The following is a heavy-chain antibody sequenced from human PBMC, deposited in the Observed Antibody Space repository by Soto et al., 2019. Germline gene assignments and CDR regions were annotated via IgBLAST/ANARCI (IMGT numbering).Heavy chain of an antibody. D-gene: IGHD3-10*01. CDR1: GFSLSTSGVG. J-gene: IGHJ6*03. V-gene: IGHV2-5*02. CDR3: GAGYYYYSSRDV. CDR2: IYWDDDK. Sequence: PTLVNPTHTLTLTCTFSGFSLSTSGVGVGWIRQPPGKALEWLALIYWDDDKRYSPSLKSRLTITKDTSKNQVVLTMTNIDPMETPTYSCGAGYYYYSSRDVGGKGTTFPFSS.